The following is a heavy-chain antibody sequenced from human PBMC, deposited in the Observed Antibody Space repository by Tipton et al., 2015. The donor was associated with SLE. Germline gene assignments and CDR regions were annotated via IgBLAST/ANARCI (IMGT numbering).Heavy chain of an antibody. J-gene: IGHJ6*02. Sequence: TLSLTCTVSGDSIRIYYWSWIRQPAGKGLEWIGRLFLGGNTNYNPSLQSRVTMSVDTSKNQFSLKLTSVTAADTAVYYCATKANPGLPALLTDVWGQGTTVTVSS. V-gene: IGHV4-4*07. CDR3: ATKANPGLPALLTDV. CDR1: GDSIRIYY. D-gene: IGHD2-21*02. CDR2: LFLGGNT.